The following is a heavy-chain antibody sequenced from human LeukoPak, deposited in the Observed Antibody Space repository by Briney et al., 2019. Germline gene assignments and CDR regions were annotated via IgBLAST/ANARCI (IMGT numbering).Heavy chain of an antibody. D-gene: IGHD3-10*01. CDR2: ISWNSGSI. CDR3: AKAIGGSYYWYFDL. J-gene: IGHJ2*01. CDR1: GCTFDDYA. Sequence: GRSLRLSCAASGCTFDDYAMHWVRQAPGKGLEWVSGISWNSGSIGYGDSVKGRFTVSRDSAKNSLYLQMNSLRAEDTALYYCAKAIGGSYYWYFDLWGRGTLVTVSS. V-gene: IGHV3-9*01.